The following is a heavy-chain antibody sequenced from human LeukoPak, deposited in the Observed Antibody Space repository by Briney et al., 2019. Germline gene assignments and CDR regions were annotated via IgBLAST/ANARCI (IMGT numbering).Heavy chain of an antibody. Sequence: SETLSLTCAVSGYSISSGYYWDWIRQPPGKGLEGIGTVYHSGTTFYNSSLKSRITISVDTSKNQFSLKLSSVTAAGTAVYFCARDERFGVLNFWGQGTLGTVSS. CDR2: VYHSGTT. D-gene: IGHD3-16*01. CDR1: GYSISSGYY. CDR3: ARDERFGVLNF. V-gene: IGHV4-38-2*02. J-gene: IGHJ4*02.